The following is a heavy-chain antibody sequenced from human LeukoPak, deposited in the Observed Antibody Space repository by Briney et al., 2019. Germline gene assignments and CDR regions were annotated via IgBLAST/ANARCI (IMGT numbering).Heavy chain of an antibody. CDR1: GFTFSSYG. D-gene: IGHD3-9*01. Sequence: GGSLRLSCAASGFTFSSYGMHWVRQAPGKGLEWVAVISYDGSNKYYADSVKGRFTISRDNSKNTLYLQMNSLRAEDTAVYYCAKGGVLRYFDRVYDWFDPGGQGTLVTGSS. CDR2: ISYDGSNK. V-gene: IGHV3-30*18. CDR3: AKGGVLRYFDRVYDWFDP. J-gene: IGHJ5*02.